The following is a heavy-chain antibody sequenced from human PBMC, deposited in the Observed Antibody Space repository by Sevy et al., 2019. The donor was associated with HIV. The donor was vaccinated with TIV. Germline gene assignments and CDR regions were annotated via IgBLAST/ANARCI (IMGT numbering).Heavy chain of an antibody. CDR2: LSFGCGEI. CDR1: GFTFSKYS. CDR3: AREGCTKPHDY. D-gene: IGHD2-8*01. J-gene: IGHJ4*02. Sequence: GGSLRLSCAASGFTFSKYSMSWVRQPPGKGLEWVSTLSFGCGEINYADSVKHRFTISRDNSKSSVYLQMNNLRPEDTAVYYCAREGCTKPHDYWGQGTLVTVSS. V-gene: IGHV3-23*01.